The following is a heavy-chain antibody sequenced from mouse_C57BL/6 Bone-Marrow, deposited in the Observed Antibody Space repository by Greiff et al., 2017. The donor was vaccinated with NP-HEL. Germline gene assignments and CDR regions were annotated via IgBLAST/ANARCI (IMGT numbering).Heavy chain of an antibody. Sequence: QVQLQQPGAELVKPGASVKMSCKASGYTFTSYWITWVKQRPGQGLEWIGDISPGSGSTNYNEKFKSKATLTVDTSSSTAYMQLSSLTSEDSAVYYCARRGGQLRLFDYWGQGTTLTVSS. J-gene: IGHJ2*01. CDR1: GYTFTSYW. V-gene: IGHV1-55*01. CDR2: ISPGSGST. CDR3: ARRGGQLRLFDY. D-gene: IGHD3-2*02.